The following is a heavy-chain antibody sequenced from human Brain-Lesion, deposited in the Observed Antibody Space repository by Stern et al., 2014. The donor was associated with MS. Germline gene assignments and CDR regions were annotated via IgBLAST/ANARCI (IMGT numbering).Heavy chain of an antibody. CDR2: IFTSGST. Sequence: QVQLQESGPGLVKPSQTLSLSCTVSGGSISSGGYYWSWIRQPAGKGLEWIGRIFTSGSTSYNPPLKSRVTISIDTSKTQFSLRLNPMTAADTAVYYCARGRVVPGFQYYATDVWGQGTTVIVSS. D-gene: IGHD2-2*01. CDR1: GGSISSGGYY. J-gene: IGHJ6*02. V-gene: IGHV4-61*02. CDR3: ARGRVVPGFQYYATDV.